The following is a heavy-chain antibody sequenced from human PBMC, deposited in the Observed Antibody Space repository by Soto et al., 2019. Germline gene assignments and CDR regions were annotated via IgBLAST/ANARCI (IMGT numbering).Heavy chain of an antibody. CDR1: GYTFTSYD. V-gene: IGHV1-8*01. D-gene: IGHD5-18*01. CDR2: MNPNSGNT. J-gene: IGHJ4*02. CDR3: ARSKVTERGYSYVY. Sequence: QVQLVQSGAEVKKPGASVKVSCKASGYTFTSYDINWVRQATGQGLEWMEWMNPNSGNTGYAQKFQGRVTMTRNTSISTAYMELSSLRSEDTAVYYCARSKVTERGYSYVYWGQGTLVTVSS.